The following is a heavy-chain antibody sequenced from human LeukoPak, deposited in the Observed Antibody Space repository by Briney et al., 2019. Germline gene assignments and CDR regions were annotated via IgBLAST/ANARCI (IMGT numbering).Heavy chain of an antibody. CDR2: IGTGGDT. CDR1: GFAFSTYA. Sequence: GGSLRLSCAASGFAFSTYALHWVRRAPGKGLEWVSAIGTGGDTYYADSVMGRFTISRDNAKNSLYLQMNSLRAEDTAVYYCARDGYCSGGSCYSGYWGQGTLVTVSS. J-gene: IGHJ4*02. D-gene: IGHD2-15*01. V-gene: IGHV3-47*02. CDR3: ARDGYCSGGSCYSGY.